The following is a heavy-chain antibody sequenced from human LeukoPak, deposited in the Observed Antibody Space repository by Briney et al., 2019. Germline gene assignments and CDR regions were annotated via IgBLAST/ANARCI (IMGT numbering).Heavy chain of an antibody. CDR3: ASRTLLYSYPTDYKDY. CDR1: GGSISSSSYY. J-gene: IGHJ4*02. V-gene: IGHV4-39*01. Sequence: PSETLSLTCTVSGGSISSSSYYWGWIRQPPGKGLEWNGRIYYSGRTYYNPSLKRRVTISVDTSKNQFSLKLSSVTAADTAVYYCASRTLLYSYPTDYKDYWGQGTLVTVSS. D-gene: IGHD5-18*01. CDR2: IYYSGRT.